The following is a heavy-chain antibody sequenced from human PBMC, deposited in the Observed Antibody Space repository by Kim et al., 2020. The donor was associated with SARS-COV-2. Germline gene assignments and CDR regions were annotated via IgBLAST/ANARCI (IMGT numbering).Heavy chain of an antibody. V-gene: IGHV3-23*01. CDR1: GFTFSSYA. J-gene: IGHJ6*02. D-gene: IGHD5-12*01. Sequence: GGSLRLSCAASGFTFSSYAMSWVRQAPGKGLEWVSAISGSGGSTYYADSVKGRFTISRDNSKNTLYLQMNSLRAEDTAVYYCAKNGQLADIVGTIMMGYYCYYGMDVWGQGTTVTVSS. CDR3: AKNGQLADIVGTIMMGYYCYYGMDV. CDR2: ISGSGGST.